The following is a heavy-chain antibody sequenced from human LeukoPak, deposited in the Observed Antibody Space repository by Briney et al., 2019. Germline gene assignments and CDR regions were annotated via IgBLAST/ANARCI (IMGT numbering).Heavy chain of an antibody. CDR2: INHSGST. CDR3: ASLRGYSYGAPPSDAFDI. CDR1: GGSFSGYY. D-gene: IGHD5-18*01. Sequence: PSETLSLTCAVYGGSFSGYYWSWIRQPPGKGLEWIGEINHSGSTNYNPSLKGRVTISVDTSKNQFSLKLSSVTAADTAVYYCASLRGYSYGAPPSDAFDIWGQGTMVTVSS. V-gene: IGHV4-34*01. J-gene: IGHJ3*02.